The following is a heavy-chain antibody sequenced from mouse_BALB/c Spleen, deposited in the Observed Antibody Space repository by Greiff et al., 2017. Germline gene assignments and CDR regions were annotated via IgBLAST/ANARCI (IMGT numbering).Heavy chain of an antibody. CDR2: ISDGGSYT. Sequence: EVKLVESGGGLVKPGGSLKLSCAASGFTFSDYYMYWVRQTPEKRLEWVATISDGGSYTYYPDSVKGRFTISRDNAKNNLYLQMSSLKSEDTAMYYCARGPGVFYAMDYWGQGTSVTVSS. CDR1: GFTFSDYY. J-gene: IGHJ4*01. CDR3: ARGPGVFYAMDY. V-gene: IGHV5-4*02. D-gene: IGHD4-1*01.